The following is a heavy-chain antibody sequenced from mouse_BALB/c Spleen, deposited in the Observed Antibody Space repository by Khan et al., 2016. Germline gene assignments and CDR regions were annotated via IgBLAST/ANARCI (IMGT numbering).Heavy chain of an antibody. CDR3: AREGNYLDY. D-gene: IGHD2-14*01. CDR1: GYTFTSYN. J-gene: IGHJ2*01. CDR2: IYPGNGDT. V-gene: IGHV1-12*01. Sequence: QVQLQQPGAELVKPGASVKMSCKASGYTFTSYNMHWVKQTPGQGLEWIGAIYPGNGDTSYNQTFKGKATLTADKSSSTAYMQLSSLTSEDSAVYYCAREGNYLDYWGQGTTLTVSS.